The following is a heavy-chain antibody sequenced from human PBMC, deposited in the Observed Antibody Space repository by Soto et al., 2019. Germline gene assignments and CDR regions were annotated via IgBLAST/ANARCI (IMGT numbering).Heavy chain of an antibody. Sequence: EVQLLESGGGLVQPGGSLRLSCAASGFTFSSYAMGWVRQAPGTGLEWGSVIDGSGGSTSFADSVKGRFSISRDNSKNTLYLHMNSLRAEDTARYYCAKEIVAAAYAETSPFDFWGQGIVVTVSS. CDR1: GFTFSSYA. D-gene: IGHD2-15*01. CDR2: IDGSGGST. CDR3: AKEIVAAAYAETSPFDF. J-gene: IGHJ4*02. V-gene: IGHV3-23*01.